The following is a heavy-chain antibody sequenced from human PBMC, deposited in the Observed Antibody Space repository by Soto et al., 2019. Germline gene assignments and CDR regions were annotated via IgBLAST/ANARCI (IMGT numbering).Heavy chain of an antibody. V-gene: IGHV4-59*08. CDR3: ARHSNRNYGLYYFDY. CDR2: IYYSGST. CDR1: GGSGSSYY. J-gene: IGHJ4*02. D-gene: IGHD4-4*01. Sequence: PSETLSLTCTVAGGSGSSYYWSWIRQPPGKGLEWIGYIYYSGSTKYNPSLKSRVTMSVDTSNNQFSLKMSSVTTADTAVYYCARHSNRNYGLYYFDYWGLGALVTVS.